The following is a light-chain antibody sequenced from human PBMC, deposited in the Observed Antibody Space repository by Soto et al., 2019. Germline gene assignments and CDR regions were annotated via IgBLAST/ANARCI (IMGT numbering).Light chain of an antibody. J-gene: IGLJ1*01. Sequence: QSALTQPASVSGSPGQSITISCTGTSSDVGAYNYVSWYQQHPGKAPKLMIYDVSNRPSGISNRFSGSKSGNTASLTISGLQAEDEADYYCSSYTSRSTHYVFGTGTKHTVL. CDR2: DVS. CDR1: SSDVGAYNY. CDR3: SSYTSRSTHYV. V-gene: IGLV2-14*01.